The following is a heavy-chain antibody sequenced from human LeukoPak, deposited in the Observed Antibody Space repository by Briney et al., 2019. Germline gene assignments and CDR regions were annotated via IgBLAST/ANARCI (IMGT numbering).Heavy chain of an antibody. CDR2: INWNGGST. CDR3: ARDHNYDFWSGYPN. V-gene: IGHV3-20*04. CDR1: GFTFDDYG. J-gene: IGHJ4*02. D-gene: IGHD3-3*01. Sequence: GPGGSLRLSCAASGFTFDDYGMSWVRQAPGKGLEWVSGINWNGGSTGYADSVKGRFTISRDNAKNSLYLQMNSLRAEDTALYYCARDHNYDFWSGYPNWGQGTLVTVSS.